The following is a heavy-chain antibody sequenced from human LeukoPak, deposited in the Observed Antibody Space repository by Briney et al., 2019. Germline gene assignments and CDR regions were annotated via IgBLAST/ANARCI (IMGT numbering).Heavy chain of an antibody. CDR2: IYPGDSDT. CDR1: GYSFTTYW. CDR3: ARQFRDSSGYYDH. J-gene: IGHJ5*02. V-gene: IGHV5-51*01. D-gene: IGHD3-22*01. Sequence: GESLKISCKGSGYSFTTYWIGWVRQMPGRGLEWMGIIYPGDSDTRYSPSFQGQVTISADKSISTAYLQWSSLKASDTAMYYCARQFRDSSGYYDHWGQGSLVTVSS.